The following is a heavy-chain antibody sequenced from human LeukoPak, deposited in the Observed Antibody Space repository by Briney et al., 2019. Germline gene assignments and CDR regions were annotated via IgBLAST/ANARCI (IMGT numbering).Heavy chain of an antibody. CDR3: ASKTLGPTTVNDY. D-gene: IGHD4-11*01. J-gene: IGHJ4*02. CDR1: GFTFSTYN. CDR2: ISSSSSII. Sequence: GGSLRLSCAASGFTFSTYNMNWVRQAPGKGLEWVSYISSSSSIIYYADSVKGRFTISRDNAKNSLYLQMNSLRAEDTAVYYCASKTLGPTTVNDYWGQGTLVTVSS. V-gene: IGHV3-48*04.